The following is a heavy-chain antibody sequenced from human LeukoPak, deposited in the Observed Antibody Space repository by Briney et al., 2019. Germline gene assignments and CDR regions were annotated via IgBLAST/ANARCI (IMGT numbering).Heavy chain of an antibody. D-gene: IGHD3-22*01. CDR3: ARLRRNSDRSDFFYYYDH. J-gene: IGHJ4*02. Sequence: GGSLRLSCAASGFTFSSYAMSWVRQAPGKGLEWVASVNTVSSYIYYADSMRGRFTISRDNAKNSLFLQMNSLRAEDTAVYYCARLRRNSDRSDFFYYYDHWGQGTLVTVSS. CDR2: VNTVSSYI. V-gene: IGHV3-21*01. CDR1: GFTFSSYA.